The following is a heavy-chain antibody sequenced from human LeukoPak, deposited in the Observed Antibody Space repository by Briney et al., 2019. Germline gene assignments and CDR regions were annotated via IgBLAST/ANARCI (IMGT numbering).Heavy chain of an antibody. D-gene: IGHD2-15*01. CDR3: AKEDGYATAWYLDH. Sequence: GGSLRLSCAPSRFTFSNYGMHWVRQAPGKGLEWVAFIRYDGSKKNYAGSVRGRFTISRDNSKKTLYLQMDSLRPEDTAVYYCAKEDGYATAWYLDHWGKGNLVTVSS. J-gene: IGHJ4*02. V-gene: IGHV3-30*02. CDR2: IRYDGSKK. CDR1: RFTFSNYG.